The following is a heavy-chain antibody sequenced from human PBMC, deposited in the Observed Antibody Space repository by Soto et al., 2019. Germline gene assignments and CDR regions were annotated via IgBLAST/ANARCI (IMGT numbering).Heavy chain of an antibody. CDR2: IYHSGST. Sequence: PSETLSLTCDVSGGSIITGGYSWNWIRQPPGKGLEWVGYIYHSGSTYDNPSLKSRVTMSVNRSKNQFSLNLTSVTAADTAVYFCARGHYRYAMDVWGQGTTVTVS. V-gene: IGHV4-30-2*01. J-gene: IGHJ6*02. CDR1: GGSIITGGYS. CDR3: ARGHYRYAMDV.